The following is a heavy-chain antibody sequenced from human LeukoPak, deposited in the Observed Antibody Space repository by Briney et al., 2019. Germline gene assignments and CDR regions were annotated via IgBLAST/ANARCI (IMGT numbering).Heavy chain of an antibody. V-gene: IGHV3-33*01. CDR2: IWYDGSNK. CDR3: ARDSLDIVVVPAAPEGTDYYYYYGMDV. Sequence: GRSLRLSSAASGFTFSSYGMHWVRQAPGKGLEWVAVIWYDGSNKYYADSVKGRFTISRDNSKNTLYLQMNSLRAEDTAVYYCARDSLDIVVVPAAPEGTDYYYYYGMDVWGKGTTVTVSS. D-gene: IGHD2-2*01. CDR1: GFTFSSYG. J-gene: IGHJ6*04.